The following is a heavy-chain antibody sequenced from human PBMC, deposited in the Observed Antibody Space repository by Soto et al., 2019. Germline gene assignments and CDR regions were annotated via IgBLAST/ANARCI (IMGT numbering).Heavy chain of an antibody. V-gene: IGHV3-30-3*01. Sequence: GGSLRLSCAASGFTFSSYAMHWVRQAPGKGLEWVADISYDGSNKYYADSVKGRFTISRDNSKNTLYLQMNSLRAEDTAVYYCARVGSNSARLAIFNYWGQGTLVTVSS. CDR3: ARVGSNSARLAIFNY. J-gene: IGHJ4*02. CDR2: ISYDGSNK. D-gene: IGHD1-26*01. CDR1: GFTFSSYA.